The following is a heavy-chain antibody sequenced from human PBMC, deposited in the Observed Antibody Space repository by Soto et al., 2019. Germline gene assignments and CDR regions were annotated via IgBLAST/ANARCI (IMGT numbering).Heavy chain of an antibody. V-gene: IGHV1-2*04. CDR1: GYTFTGYY. CDR3: ARGAPPVYSSGWYDLGDFDY. Sequence: AASVKVSCKASGYTFTGYYIHWVRRAPGQGLEWMGWINPNSGGTNYAQKFQGWVTMTRDTSISTAYMELSRLRSDDTAVYYCARGAPPVYSSGWYDLGDFDYWGQGTLVTVSS. D-gene: IGHD6-19*01. J-gene: IGHJ4*02. CDR2: INPNSGGT.